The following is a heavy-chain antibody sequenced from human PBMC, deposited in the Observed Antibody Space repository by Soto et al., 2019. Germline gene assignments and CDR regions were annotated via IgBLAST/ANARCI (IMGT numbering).Heavy chain of an antibody. D-gene: IGHD3-10*01. CDR3: AKDIEFGDLLTREFDS. Sequence: CLRLSCDASGLTFGDYAMHWVRQIPGKGLEWVSTITWNSGTIDYADSVKGRFTISRDNAKSSLYLQMHSLRTDDTALYYCAKDIEFGDLLTREFDSWGQGTLVTVSS. J-gene: IGHJ4*02. CDR1: GLTFGDYA. CDR2: ITWNSGTI. V-gene: IGHV3-9*01.